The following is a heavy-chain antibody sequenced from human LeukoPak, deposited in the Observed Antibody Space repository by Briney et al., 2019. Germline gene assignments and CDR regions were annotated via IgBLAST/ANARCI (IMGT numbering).Heavy chain of an antibody. D-gene: IGHD2-21*01. Sequence: GASVKVSFKASGYTFASYGISWVRQAPGQGLEWMGWISAYNGNTNYAQKLQGRVTITTDTSTSTAYMELRSLRSDDTAVYYCARDPFPGFVRRDWFDPWGQGTLVTVSS. CDR3: ARDPFPGFVRRDWFDP. CDR2: ISAYNGNT. V-gene: IGHV1-18*01. CDR1: GYTFASYG. J-gene: IGHJ5*02.